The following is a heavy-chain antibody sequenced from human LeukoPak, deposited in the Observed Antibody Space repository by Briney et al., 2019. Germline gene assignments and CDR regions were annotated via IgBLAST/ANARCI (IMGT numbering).Heavy chain of an antibody. CDR2: IAYDGSRA. CDR1: GFTFGGYG. CDR3: TRYTNDHFDY. V-gene: IGHV3-33*01. J-gene: IGHJ4*02. D-gene: IGHD2-2*02. Sequence: PGGSLRLSCAGSGFTFGGYGMRWFRQTPGKGLEWVAVIAYDGSRAFYADSVKGRFTISRDNSKNTMSVQMDDLRAEDTAVYYCTRYTNDHFDYWGQGTLVTVSS.